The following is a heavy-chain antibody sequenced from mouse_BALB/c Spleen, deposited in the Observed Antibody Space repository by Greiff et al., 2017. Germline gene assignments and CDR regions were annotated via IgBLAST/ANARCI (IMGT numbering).Heavy chain of an antibody. J-gene: IGHJ1*01. Sequence: EVKLVESGGGLVQPGGSRKLSCAASGFTFSSFGMHWVRQAPEKGLEWVAYISSGSSTIYYADTVKGRFTISRDNHKNTLFLQMTSLRSEDTAMYYCARRAYPSGSSYDWYFDVWGAGTTVTVSS. D-gene: IGHD1-1*01. CDR3: ARRAYPSGSSYDWYFDV. V-gene: IGHV5-17*02. CDR2: ISSGSSTI. CDR1: GFTFSSFG.